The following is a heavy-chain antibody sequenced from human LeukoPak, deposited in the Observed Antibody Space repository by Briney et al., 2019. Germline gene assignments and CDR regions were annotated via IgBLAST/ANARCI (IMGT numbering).Heavy chain of an antibody. Sequence: GGSLRLSCAASGFTFSSYAMSWVRQAPGKGLEWVSYISSSGSTIYYADSVKGRFTISRDNAKNSLYLQMNSLRAEDTVVYYCARGVGGSDAFDIWGQGTMVTVSS. CDR3: ARGVGGSDAFDI. CDR2: ISSSGSTI. CDR1: GFTFSSYA. V-gene: IGHV3-48*04. J-gene: IGHJ3*02.